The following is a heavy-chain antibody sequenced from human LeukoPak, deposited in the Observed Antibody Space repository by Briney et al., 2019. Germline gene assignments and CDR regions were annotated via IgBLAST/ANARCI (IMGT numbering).Heavy chain of an antibody. CDR3: AKETGGSLDY. Sequence: KTGGSLRLSCAASGFTFSSYSMNWVRQAPGKGLEWVSSISSSSSYIYYADSVKGRFTISRDKSKNTLYLQMDSLRAEDTAVYYCAKETGGSLDYWGQGTLVTVSS. CDR1: GFTFSSYS. D-gene: IGHD1-14*01. J-gene: IGHJ4*02. V-gene: IGHV3-21*04. CDR2: ISSSSSYI.